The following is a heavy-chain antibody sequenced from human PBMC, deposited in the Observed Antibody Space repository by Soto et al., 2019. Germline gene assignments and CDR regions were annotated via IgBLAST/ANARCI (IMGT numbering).Heavy chain of an antibody. CDR3: ANVPIWCSSTSCYTEGFDY. J-gene: IGHJ4*02. V-gene: IGHV3-23*01. CDR2: ISAGGST. Sequence: GGSLRLSCTASGFTFSDYAMSWVRQPPGKGLEWVSVISAGGSTYYADSVKGRFTVSRANSKNTLYLQMNSLRAEDTAVYYCANVPIWCSSTSCYTEGFDYWGQGALVTVSS. CDR1: GFTFSDYA. D-gene: IGHD2-2*02.